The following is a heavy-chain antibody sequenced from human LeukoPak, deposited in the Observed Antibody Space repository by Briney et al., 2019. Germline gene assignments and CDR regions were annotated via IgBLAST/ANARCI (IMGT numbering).Heavy chain of an antibody. Sequence: ASVKVSCKASGGTFSSYAISWVRQATGQGLEWMGWMNPNSGNTGYAQKFQGRVTMTRNTSISTAYMELGSLRSEDTAVYYCARALRYYGSGSYLKDAFDIWGQGTMVTVSS. CDR3: ARALRYYGSGSYLKDAFDI. V-gene: IGHV1-8*02. CDR2: MNPNSGNT. D-gene: IGHD3-10*01. CDR1: GGTFSSYA. J-gene: IGHJ3*02.